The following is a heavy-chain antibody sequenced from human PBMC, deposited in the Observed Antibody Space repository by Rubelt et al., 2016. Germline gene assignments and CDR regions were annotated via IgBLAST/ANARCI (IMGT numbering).Heavy chain of an antibody. CDR3: ARESLYYYYMDV. Sequence: QVQLVQSGAEVKKPGSSVKVSCKAAGGTFSSYAISWVRQAPGQGLEWMGRIIPILGIANYSQKFQGRVTITADKSTSTAYMELSSLRSEDTAVYYCARESLYYYYMDVWGKGTTVTVSS. CDR1: GGTFSSYA. V-gene: IGHV1-69*09. CDR2: IIPILGIA. J-gene: IGHJ6*03.